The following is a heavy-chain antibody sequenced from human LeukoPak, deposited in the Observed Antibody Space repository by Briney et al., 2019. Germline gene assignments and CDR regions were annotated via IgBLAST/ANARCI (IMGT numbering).Heavy chain of an antibody. CDR2: INWNGGST. J-gene: IGHJ4*02. Sequence: PGGSLRLSCAASGFTFDDYAMHWVRQAPGKGLEWVSGINWNGGSTGYADPVKGRFTISRDNAKNSLYLQMNSLRAEDTALYYCARGTGIAVAASGYWGQGTLVTVSS. CDR1: GFTFDDYA. CDR3: ARGTGIAVAASGY. V-gene: IGHV3-20*04. D-gene: IGHD6-19*01.